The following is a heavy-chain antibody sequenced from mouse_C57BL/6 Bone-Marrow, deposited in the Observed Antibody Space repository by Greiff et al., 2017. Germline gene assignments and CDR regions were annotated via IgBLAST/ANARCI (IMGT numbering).Heavy chain of an antibody. D-gene: IGHD3-2*02. J-gene: IGHJ3*01. Sequence: QVQLQQPGAELVKPGASVKMSCKASGYTFTSYWITWVKQRPGQGLEWIGDIYPGSGSTNYNEKFKSKATLTVDTSSSTAYMQLSSLTSEDSAVYYCARAPGSSGYVWFAYWGQGTLVTVSA. CDR3: ARAPGSSGYVWFAY. V-gene: IGHV1-55*01. CDR2: IYPGSGST. CDR1: GYTFTSYW.